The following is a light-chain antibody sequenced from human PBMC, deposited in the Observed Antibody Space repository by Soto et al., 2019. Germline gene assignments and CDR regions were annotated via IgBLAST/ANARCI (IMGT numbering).Light chain of an antibody. CDR3: QQYSASRT. Sequence: IVMKNNRAHLSVSRGERTSRCCRASQSVSSNLAWYQQKPGQAPRLLIYGASTRATGIPARFSGSGSGTVFTLTSSSLQAEDFAVYYCQQYSASRTLGGGTKVDIK. V-gene: IGKV3-15*01. CDR1: QSVSSN. J-gene: IGKJ4*01. CDR2: GAS.